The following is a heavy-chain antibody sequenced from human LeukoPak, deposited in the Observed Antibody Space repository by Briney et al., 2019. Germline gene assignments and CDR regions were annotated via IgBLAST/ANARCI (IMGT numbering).Heavy chain of an antibody. CDR3: ARGGDFGVPAPLGIDAFDI. J-gene: IGHJ3*02. V-gene: IGHV3-49*04. Sequence: GGSLRLSGTGSGFTFGHYALAWVRQAPGKGLEWLGFIRSQAYGGTIEYAASVKGRFSISRDNSKSIADLQINSLRTEDTAVYYCARGGDFGVPAPLGIDAFDIWGQGTMVTVSS. CDR1: GFTFGHYA. CDR2: IRSQAYGGTI. D-gene: IGHD2-2*01.